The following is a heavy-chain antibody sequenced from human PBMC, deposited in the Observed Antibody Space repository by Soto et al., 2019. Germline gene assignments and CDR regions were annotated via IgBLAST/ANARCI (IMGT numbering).Heavy chain of an antibody. V-gene: IGHV3-48*02. J-gene: IGHJ4*02. CDR1: GFTFSSYS. CDR2: ISSSSSTI. D-gene: IGHD6-13*01. CDR3: ARARESPIAAAGTLEY. Sequence: EVQLVESGGGLVQPGGSLRLSCAASGFTFSSYSMNWVRQAPGKGLEWVSYISSSSSTIYYEDSGKGRFTISRDNAKKSLYLQMNSLRDEATAVYYCARARESPIAAAGTLEYWGQRTLVTVSS.